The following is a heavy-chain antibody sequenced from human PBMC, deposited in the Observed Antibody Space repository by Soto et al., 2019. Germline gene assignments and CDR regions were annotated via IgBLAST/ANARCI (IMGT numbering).Heavy chain of an antibody. Sequence: ASVKVSCKASGYTFTSYDINWVRQATGQGLEWMGWMNPNSGNTGFAQKFQGRVTLTRNTSISTAYMELSSLRSEDTAVYYCGWGVRELLGLGGMDVWGQGTTVTVSS. CDR1: GYTFTSYD. J-gene: IGHJ6*02. CDR3: GWGVRELLGLGGMDV. V-gene: IGHV1-8*01. D-gene: IGHD1-7*01. CDR2: MNPNSGNT.